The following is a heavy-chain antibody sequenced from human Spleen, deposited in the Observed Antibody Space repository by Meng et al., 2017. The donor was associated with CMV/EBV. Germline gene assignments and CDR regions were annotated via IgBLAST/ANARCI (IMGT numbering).Heavy chain of an antibody. Sequence: SETLSLTCTVSGGSLNSNYWSWIRQSPGKGLEWIGYIYYSGSTSYNPSLYSRVTISIDTSKNQFSLKLSSVTAADTTVYYCARGKYCGGGSCDSMDYWGPGTLVTVSS. CDR1: GGSLNSNY. J-gene: IGHJ4*02. CDR3: ARGKYCGGGSCDSMDY. D-gene: IGHD2-15*01. CDR2: IYYSGST. V-gene: IGHV4-59*01.